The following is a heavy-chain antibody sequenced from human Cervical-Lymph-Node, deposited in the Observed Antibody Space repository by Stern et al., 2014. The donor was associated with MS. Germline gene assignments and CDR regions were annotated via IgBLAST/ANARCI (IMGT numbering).Heavy chain of an antibody. J-gene: IGHJ6*02. CDR3: ARWDRVMVRPNFYYYGMDV. D-gene: IGHD5-18*01. V-gene: IGHV4-59*01. CDR2: IYYSGST. CDR1: GDSISSYY. Sequence: QVQLQESGPGLVKPSETLSLTCTISGDSISSYYWNWIRQSPGKGLEWIGYIYYSGSTNYHPSLKSRVTISVDMSKNQFSLQLTSVTAADTAVYFCARWDRVMVRPNFYYYGMDVWGQGTTVIVSS.